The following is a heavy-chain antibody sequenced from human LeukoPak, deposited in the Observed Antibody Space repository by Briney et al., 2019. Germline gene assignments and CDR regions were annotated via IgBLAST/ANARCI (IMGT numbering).Heavy chain of an antibody. CDR2: INPNSGGT. D-gene: IGHD6-13*01. J-gene: IGHJ1*01. Sequence: ASVKVSCKASGYTFTGYYMHWVRQTPGQGLEWMGWINPNSGGTNYAQKFQGRVTMTRDTSISTAYMELSRLRSDDTAVYYCANGYSSSWEKYFQHWGQGTLVTVSS. CDR3: ANGYSSSWEKYFQH. V-gene: IGHV1-2*02. CDR1: GYTFTGYY.